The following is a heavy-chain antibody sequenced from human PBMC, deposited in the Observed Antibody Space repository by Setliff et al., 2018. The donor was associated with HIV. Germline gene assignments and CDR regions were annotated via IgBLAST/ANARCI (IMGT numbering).Heavy chain of an antibody. CDR2: IYYSGTT. V-gene: IGHV4-39*07. Sequence: SETLSLTCNVSGVSMSTTSYYWGWIRQPPGKGLEWIASIYYSGTTYYNPSLRSRVTISVDTSKNQFSLKLTSVTAADTAVYYCARDRSHPPYYMDVWGKGTTVTV. J-gene: IGHJ6*03. CDR1: GVSMSTTSYY. CDR3: ARDRSHPPYYMDV.